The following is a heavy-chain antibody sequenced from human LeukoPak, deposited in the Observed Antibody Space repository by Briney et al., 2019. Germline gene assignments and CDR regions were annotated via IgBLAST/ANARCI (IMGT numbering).Heavy chain of an antibody. CDR1: GGSFSGYY. CDR2: IYYSGST. V-gene: IGHV4-34*01. J-gene: IGHJ5*02. Sequence: SETLSLTCAVYGGSFSGYYWSWIRQPPGKGLEWIGSIYYSGSTYYNPSLKSRVTISVDTSKNQFSLKLSSVTAADTAVYYCARSTQYYYGSGTSRNWFDPWDQGTLVTVSS. CDR3: ARSTQYYYGSGTSRNWFDP. D-gene: IGHD3-10*01.